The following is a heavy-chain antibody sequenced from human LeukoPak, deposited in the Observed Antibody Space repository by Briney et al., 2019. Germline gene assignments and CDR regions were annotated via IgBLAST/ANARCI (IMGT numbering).Heavy chain of an antibody. J-gene: IGHJ4*02. CDR2: INPNSGGT. CDR3: ARDFIRSGSGWYHSHY. V-gene: IGHV1-2*02. Sequence: ASVKVSCKASGYTLTGYYMHWVRQAPGQGLEWMGWINPNSGGTNYAQKFQGRVTMTTDTSTSTAYMELRSLRSDGTAVYYCARDFIRSGSGWYHSHYWGQGTLVTVSS. CDR1: GYTLTGYY. D-gene: IGHD6-19*01.